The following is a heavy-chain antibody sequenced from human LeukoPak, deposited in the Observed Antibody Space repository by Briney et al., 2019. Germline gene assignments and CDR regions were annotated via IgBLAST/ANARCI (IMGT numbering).Heavy chain of an antibody. CDR1: GGSFSGY. J-gene: IGHJ4*02. Sequence: PSETLSRTCAVYGGSFSGYWSWIRQPPGKGLEWIGYIYYSGSTNYNPSLKSRVTISQDTSKNQFSLNLRSVTAADTAVYYCARALSGSRLTDYWGQGTLVIVSS. CDR2: IYYSGST. D-gene: IGHD3-3*01. CDR3: ARALSGSRLTDY. V-gene: IGHV4-59*01.